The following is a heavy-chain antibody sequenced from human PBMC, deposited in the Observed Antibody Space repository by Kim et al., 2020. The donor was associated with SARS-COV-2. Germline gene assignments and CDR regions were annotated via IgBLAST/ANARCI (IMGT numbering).Heavy chain of an antibody. V-gene: IGHV4-39*07. CDR3: ARDNYDILTGEFDY. Sequence: SETLSLTCTVSGGSISSSSYYWGWIRQPPGKGLEWIGSIYYSGSTYYNPSLKSRVTISVDTSKNQFSLKLSSVTAADTAVYYCARDNYDILTGEFDYWGQGTLVTVSS. CDR2: IYYSGST. CDR1: GGSISSSSYY. J-gene: IGHJ4*02. D-gene: IGHD3-9*01.